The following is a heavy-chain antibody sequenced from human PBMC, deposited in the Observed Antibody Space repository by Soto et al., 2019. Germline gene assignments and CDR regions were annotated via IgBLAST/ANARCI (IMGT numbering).Heavy chain of an antibody. CDR2: ILPMYRKT. J-gene: IGHJ6*02. CDR3: ARVVQLGSNDAMDV. V-gene: IGHV1-69*06. CDR1: GATVSVYG. D-gene: IGHD1-1*01. Sequence: QVRLAQSGAEVRSPGSSVRVSCKASGATVSVYGITWVRKAPRQGLEWVGAILPMYRKTNYAQKFQGRVTIIADKSPDTVYLELSRLRSDDTAIYFCARVVQLGSNDAMDVWGQGTTVVVSS.